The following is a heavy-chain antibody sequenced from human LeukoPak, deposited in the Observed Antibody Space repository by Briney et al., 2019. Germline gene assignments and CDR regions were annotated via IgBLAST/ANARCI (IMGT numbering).Heavy chain of an antibody. V-gene: IGHV1-8*01. J-gene: IGHJ6*03. D-gene: IGHD6-13*01. CDR1: GDTFRRYD. CDR3: ARAPRIAAAGKRQGAHYYYYYMDV. Sequence: SLKHSCRASGDTFRRYDMIWVRQATGQRIEWMGWMNPNSGNTGYAQKFQGRVTITRNTSISTAYMELSSLRSEDTAVYYCARAPRIAAAGKRQGAHYYYYYMDVWGKGTTVTVSS. CDR2: MNPNSGNT.